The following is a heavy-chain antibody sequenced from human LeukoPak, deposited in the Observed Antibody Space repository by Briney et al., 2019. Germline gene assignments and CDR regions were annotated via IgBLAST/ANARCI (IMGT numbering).Heavy chain of an antibody. CDR2: ISASGGGT. CDR1: EFIFSSYG. V-gene: IGHV3-23*01. Sequence: GGSLRLSCAASEFIFSSYGMSWVRQAPGKGLEWVSAISASGGGTYYADSVRGRFTISRDNSRNTLYLQMNSLRAEDTAIYYCAREVTPGALLYGPFDYWGQGTLVTVSS. CDR3: AREVTPGALLYGPFDY. D-gene: IGHD4-23*01. J-gene: IGHJ4*02.